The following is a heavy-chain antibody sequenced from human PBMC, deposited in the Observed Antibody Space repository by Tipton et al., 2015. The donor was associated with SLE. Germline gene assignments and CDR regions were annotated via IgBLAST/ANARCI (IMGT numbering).Heavy chain of an antibody. CDR2: IYHSGST. D-gene: IGHD3-10*01. V-gene: IGHV4-30-2*01. CDR3: TRGGFREPDYYYYGMDV. Sequence: SGLVKPSQTLSLTCNVSGGSIISGYYCWSWVRQPPGKGLEWIGYIYHSGSTYYNPSLQSRVTISLDRSKNQFSLKLTSVTAADTAVYYCTRGGFREPDYYYYGMDVWGQGTMVTVSS. CDR1: GGSIISGYYC. J-gene: IGHJ6*02.